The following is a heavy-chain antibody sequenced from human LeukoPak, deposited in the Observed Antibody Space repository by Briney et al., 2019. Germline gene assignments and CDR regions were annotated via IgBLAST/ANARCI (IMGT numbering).Heavy chain of an antibody. CDR2: IYYSGST. J-gene: IGHJ2*01. D-gene: IGHD7-27*01. V-gene: IGHV4-59*08. Sequence: SETLSLTCTVSGGSISSYYWSWIRQPPGEGLEWIGYIYYSGSTNYNPSLKSRVTISVDTSKNHFSLNLISVTAADTAVYYCARGTGGRWYFDLWGRGTLVTVSS. CDR3: ARGTGGRWYFDL. CDR1: GGSISSYY.